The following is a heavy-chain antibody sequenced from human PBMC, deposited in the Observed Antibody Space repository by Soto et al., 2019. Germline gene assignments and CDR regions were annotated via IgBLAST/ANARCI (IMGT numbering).Heavy chain of an antibody. CDR3: AREGPAPYYYYGMDV. CDR2: ISAYNGNT. CDR1: GYSFTTYG. Sequence: QVQLVQSGGEVKKPGASVKVSCKTSGYSFTTYGISWVRQAPGQGLEWMGWISAYNGNTNYAQKLQDRVTMTTDTPTSTAYMELRSLRSDGTAVYYCAREGPAPYYYYGMDVWGQGSTVTVSS. V-gene: IGHV1-18*01. J-gene: IGHJ6*02.